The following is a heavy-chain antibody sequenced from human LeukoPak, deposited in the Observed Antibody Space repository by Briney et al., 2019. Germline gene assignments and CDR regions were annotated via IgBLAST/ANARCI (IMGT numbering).Heavy chain of an antibody. V-gene: IGHV3-15*01. D-gene: IGHD3-10*01. CDR3: TREWYGELPY. J-gene: IGHJ4*02. CDR2: IKSKIDGGAA. Sequence: PGGSLRLSCAASGFTFSGAWMSWVRQAPGKGLEWVGRIKSKIDGGAAEYAAPVQGRFIISRDDLSDMLHLQMNTLKTEDTAVYYCTREWYGELPYWGQGTLVTVSS. CDR1: GFTFSGAW.